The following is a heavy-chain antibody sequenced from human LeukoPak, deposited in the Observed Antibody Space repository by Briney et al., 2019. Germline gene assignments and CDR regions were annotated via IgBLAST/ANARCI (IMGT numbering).Heavy chain of an antibody. CDR2: ISGSGGST. J-gene: IGHJ4*02. D-gene: IGHD4-17*01. CDR3: ASDPPTTVTTFGGY. V-gene: IGHV3-23*01. CDR1: GFTFSSYA. Sequence: PGGSLRLSCAASGFTFSSYAMSWVRQAPGKGLEWVSAISGSGGSTYYADSVKGRFTISRDNSKNTLYLQMNSLRAEGTAVYYCASDPPTTVTTFGGYWGQGTLVTVSS.